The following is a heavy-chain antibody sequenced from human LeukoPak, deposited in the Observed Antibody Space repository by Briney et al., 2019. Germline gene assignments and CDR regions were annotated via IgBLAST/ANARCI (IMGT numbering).Heavy chain of an antibody. V-gene: IGHV1-18*01. J-gene: IGHJ3*02. CDR1: GYTFTSYG. CDR2: ISAYNGNT. D-gene: IGHD4-23*01. Sequence: ASVKVSCKASGYTFTSYGISWVRQAPGQGLEWMGWISAYNGNTNYAQKLQGRVTMTTDTSTSTAYMELRSLRSEDTAVYYCARDPPLLYDYGGNNAFDIWGQGTMVTVSS. CDR3: ARDPPLLYDYGGNNAFDI.